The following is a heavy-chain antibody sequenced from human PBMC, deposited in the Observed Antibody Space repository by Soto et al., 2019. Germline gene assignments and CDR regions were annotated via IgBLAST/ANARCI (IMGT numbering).Heavy chain of an antibody. CDR2: IIPIFGAA. D-gene: IGHD2-2*01. J-gene: IGHJ6*02. V-gene: IGHV1-69*12. Sequence: QVQLVQSGAEVKKPGSSVKVSCKASGGTFSSYAISWVRQAPGQGLEWMGGIIPIFGAANYAQKFQGRVTITADESTSTAYMALSSLRSEDTAVYYCARHVPAAGYYHGMDVWGQGTTVTVSS. CDR1: GGTFSSYA. CDR3: ARHVPAAGYYHGMDV.